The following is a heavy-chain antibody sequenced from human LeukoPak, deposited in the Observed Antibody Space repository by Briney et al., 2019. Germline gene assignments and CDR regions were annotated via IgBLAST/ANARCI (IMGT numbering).Heavy chain of an antibody. V-gene: IGHV1-46*01. CDR2: INPSGGNT. D-gene: IGHD2/OR15-2a*01. Sequence: ASVKVSCKASGYTFTGYYMHWVRQAPGQGLEWMGIINPSGGNTSYAQKFQGRVTMTRDTSTSTVYMELSSLRSEDTAVYYCARDGARIVRFDYWGQGTLVTVSS. J-gene: IGHJ4*02. CDR3: ARDGARIVRFDY. CDR1: GYTFTGYY.